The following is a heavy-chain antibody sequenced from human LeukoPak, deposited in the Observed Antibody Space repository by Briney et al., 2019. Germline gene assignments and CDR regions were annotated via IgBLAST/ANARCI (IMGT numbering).Heavy chain of an antibody. CDR2: INPSGGST. J-gene: IGHJ4*02. V-gene: IGHV1-46*01. CDR1: GYTFTTYY. D-gene: IGHD6-13*01. Sequence: GASEKVSCKASGYTFTTYYIHWVRQAPGQGLEWMGIINPSGGSTTYAQKFQGRITMTRDTSTSTVYMELSSLRSEDTAVYYCALSIPATGYYFDYWGQGTLVTVSP. CDR3: ALSIPATGYYFDY.